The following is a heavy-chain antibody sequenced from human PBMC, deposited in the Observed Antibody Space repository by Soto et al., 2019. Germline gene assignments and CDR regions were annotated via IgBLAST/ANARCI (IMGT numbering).Heavy chain of an antibody. CDR2: IYYSGST. D-gene: IGHD1-26*01. CDR1: GGSISSYY. V-gene: IGHV4-59*01. CDR3: ARGRSGSYYINTVDYFDY. Sequence: SETLSLTCTVSGGSISSYYWSWIRQPPGKGLEWIGYIYYSGSTNYNPSLKSRVAISVDTSKNQFSLKLSSVTAADTAVYYCARGRSGSYYINTVDYFDYWGQGTLVT. J-gene: IGHJ4*02.